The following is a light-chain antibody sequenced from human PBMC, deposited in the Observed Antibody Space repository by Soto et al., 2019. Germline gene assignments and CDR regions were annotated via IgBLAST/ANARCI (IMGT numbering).Light chain of an antibody. CDR2: DVS. CDR3: SSYTSSSIVV. Sequence: QSALTQRASVSGSPGQSITISCTGTSSDVGGYNYVSWYQQHPGKAPKLMIYDVSNRPSGVSNRFSGSKSGNTASLTISGLQAEDEADYYCSSYTSSSIVVFGGGTKLTVL. J-gene: IGLJ2*01. CDR1: SSDVGGYNY. V-gene: IGLV2-14*01.